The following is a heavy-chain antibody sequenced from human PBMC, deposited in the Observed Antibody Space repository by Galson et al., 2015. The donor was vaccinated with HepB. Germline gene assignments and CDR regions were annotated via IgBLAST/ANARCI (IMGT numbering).Heavy chain of an antibody. V-gene: IGHV3-33*06. CDR3: AKNPDYDCWGGKVTTFDH. J-gene: IGHJ4*02. D-gene: IGHD3-3*01. Sequence: SLRLSCAASGFTFSDYAMRWVRQAPGKGLQWAAAIRGDGTTTYYADSVQGRFIISRDNSNNSLFLQMNSLRVDDTAVYYCAKNPDYDCWGGKVTTFDHWGQGTLVSVSS. CDR2: IRGDGTTT. CDR1: GFTFSDYA.